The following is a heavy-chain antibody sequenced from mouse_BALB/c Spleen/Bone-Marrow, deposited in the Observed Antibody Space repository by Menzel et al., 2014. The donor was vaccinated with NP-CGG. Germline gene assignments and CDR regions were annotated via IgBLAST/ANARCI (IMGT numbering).Heavy chain of an antibody. CDR2: IHPYNGDT. J-gene: IGHJ4*01. Sequence: EVKLLESGPELVKPGASVKLSCRASGFSFTDYFINWVKQSHGKSLEWIGRIHPYNGDTFYNQKFKVKATLTADKSSNTARMELLSLTSEDSAVYYCGRYGYDAMDFWGQGTSVTVSS. CDR1: GFSFTDYF. D-gene: IGHD1-1*02. CDR3: GRYGYDAMDF. V-gene: IGHV1-37*01.